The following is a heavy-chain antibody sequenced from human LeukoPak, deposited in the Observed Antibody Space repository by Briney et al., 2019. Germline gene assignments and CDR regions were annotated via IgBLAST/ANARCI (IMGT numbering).Heavy chain of an antibody. CDR1: GGSINSYY. D-gene: IGHD6-13*01. CDR2: IYYSGST. J-gene: IGHJ5*02. Sequence: SETLSLTCTVSGGSINSYYWSWIRQPPGKGLEWIGYIYYSGSTYYNPSLKSRVTMSVDTSKNQFSLKLSSVTAVDTAVYYCARNLLGIAVAGSWGQGILVTVSS. CDR3: ARNLLGIAVAGS. V-gene: IGHV4-59*04.